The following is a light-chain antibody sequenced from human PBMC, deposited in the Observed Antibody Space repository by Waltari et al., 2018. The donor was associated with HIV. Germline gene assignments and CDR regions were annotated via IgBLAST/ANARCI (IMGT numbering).Light chain of an antibody. V-gene: IGLV2-8*01. Sequence: QSALTQSPSASGSPGQSVNLPRSGANSDLSDYHYVSWYQQHSDRPPKLIIFEVTKRPSGVPDRFSGSKSGNTASLFVSGLQPEDEATYFCSSFAGTHKLFGGGTKLTVL. CDR2: EVT. J-gene: IGLJ2*01. CDR1: NSDLSDYHY. CDR3: SSFAGTHKL.